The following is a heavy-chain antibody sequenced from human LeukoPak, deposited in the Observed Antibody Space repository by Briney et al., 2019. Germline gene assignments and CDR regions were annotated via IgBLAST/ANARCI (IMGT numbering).Heavy chain of an antibody. CDR3: AREGHPGAAFDY. CDR2: ISSDGSSI. Sequence: PGGSLRLSCAASGFTFSDYSMTWIRQAPGKGLEWVSYISSDGSSIQYADSVKGRFTISRDNAKNSLFLQMSSLRVEDTAAYYCAREGHPGAAFDYWGQGTLVTVSS. D-gene: IGHD6-19*01. CDR1: GFTFSDYS. V-gene: IGHV3-11*01. J-gene: IGHJ4*02.